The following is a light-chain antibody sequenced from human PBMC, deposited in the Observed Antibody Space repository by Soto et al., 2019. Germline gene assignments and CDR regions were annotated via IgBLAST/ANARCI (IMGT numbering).Light chain of an antibody. J-gene: IGKJ4*01. V-gene: IGKV3-15*01. CDR2: GAS. CDR3: QHYNNWPLT. Sequence: ELVLTQSPATLSLSPGERATLSCRASQSVSINLAWYQQKPGQAPRLLIYGASTRATGIPAKFSGSGSGTEFTLTISSLQSEDFAVYYCQHYNNWPLTFGGGTKVDIK. CDR1: QSVSIN.